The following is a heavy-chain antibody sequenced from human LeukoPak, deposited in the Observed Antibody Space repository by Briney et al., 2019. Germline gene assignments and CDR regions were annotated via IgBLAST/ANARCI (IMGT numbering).Heavy chain of an antibody. CDR3: ARLRWYLEY. CDR2: IYYSGST. Sequence: PSETLSLTCTVSGGSISSYYWSWIRQPPGKGLEWIGYIYYSGSTNYNPSLKSRVTISVDTSKNQFSLKLSSVTAADTAVYYCARLRWYLEYWGQGTLVTVSS. CDR1: GGSISSYY. V-gene: IGHV4-59*08. D-gene: IGHD4-23*01. J-gene: IGHJ4*02.